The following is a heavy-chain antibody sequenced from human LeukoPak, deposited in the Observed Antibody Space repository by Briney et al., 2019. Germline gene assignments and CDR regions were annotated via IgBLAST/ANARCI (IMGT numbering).Heavy chain of an antibody. CDR2: IRQDGSVQ. V-gene: IGHV3-7*01. J-gene: IGHJ4*02. CDR3: AGSYYYDSSGYLS. D-gene: IGHD3-22*01. Sequence: GGSLRLSCAASGFTFSSYWMSWVRQAPGKGLEWVANIRQDGSVQNYVDSVKGRFTISRDNPKNSVYLQMNSLRAEDTAVYYCAGSYYYDSSGYLSWGQGTLVTVSS. CDR1: GFTFSSYW.